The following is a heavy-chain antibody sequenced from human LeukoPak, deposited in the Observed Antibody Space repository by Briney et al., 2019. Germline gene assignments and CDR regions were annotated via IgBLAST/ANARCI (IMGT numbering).Heavy chain of an antibody. D-gene: IGHD3-10*01. CDR2: IKEDGSEK. CDR1: GFTFSNYW. J-gene: IGHJ4*02. V-gene: IGHV3-7*03. Sequence: PGGSLRLSCAASGFTFSNYWMSWVRQAPGKGLEWVANIKEDGSEKHYVDSVKDRFTISRDNAKNSLYLQMNSLRVEDTAVYYCARTIRGYWGQGTLVTVSS. CDR3: ARTIRGY.